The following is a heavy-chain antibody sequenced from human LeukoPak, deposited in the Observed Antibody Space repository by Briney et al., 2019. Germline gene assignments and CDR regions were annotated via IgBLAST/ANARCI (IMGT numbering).Heavy chain of an antibody. D-gene: IGHD1-26*01. J-gene: IGHJ4*02. CDR1: GFTFNSYA. Sequence: GGSLRLSCATSGFTFNSYAMSWVRQAPGKGLEWVSGINSGGGGTSYADSVKGRFIIFRDTSKDTLYLQMNSLRAGDTAVYYCARSAVGASIPDYWGQGTLVTVSS. CDR3: ARSAVGASIPDY. CDR2: INSGGGGT. V-gene: IGHV3-23*01.